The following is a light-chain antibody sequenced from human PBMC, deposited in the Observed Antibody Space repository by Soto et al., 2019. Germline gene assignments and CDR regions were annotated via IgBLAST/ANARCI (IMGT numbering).Light chain of an antibody. J-gene: IGKJ5*01. CDR3: QQRSNWPPLT. V-gene: IGKV3-11*01. CDR2: GAS. CDR1: QSVNSY. Sequence: EIVLTQSPATLSLSPGERATLSCRASQSVNSYLAWYQHKPGQAPRLLIYGASIRATGIPARFSGSGSGTDFTLTISSLEPEDFAVYYCQQRSNWPPLTFGQGTRLEIK.